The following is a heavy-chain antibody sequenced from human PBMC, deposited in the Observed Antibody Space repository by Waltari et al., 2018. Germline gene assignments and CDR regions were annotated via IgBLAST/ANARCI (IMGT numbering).Heavy chain of an antibody. CDR1: GGSISSYY. Sequence: QVQLQESGPGLVKPSETLSLTCTVSGGSISSYYWSWIRQPPGKGLEWVGDIEYSGSTNYNPSLKSRVTISVDTSKNQFSLKLSSVTAADTAVYYCARCGLYGDLKYNWFDPWGQGTLVTVSS. V-gene: IGHV4-59*01. CDR2: IEYSGST. D-gene: IGHD4-17*01. CDR3: ARCGLYGDLKYNWFDP. J-gene: IGHJ5*02.